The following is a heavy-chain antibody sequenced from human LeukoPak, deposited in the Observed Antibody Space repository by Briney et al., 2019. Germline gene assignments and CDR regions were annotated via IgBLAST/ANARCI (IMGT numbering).Heavy chain of an antibody. J-gene: IGHJ6*02. CDR1: GGSISSSSYY. CDR2: IYYSGST. CDR3: AREDYGDYSYYYYYGMDV. Sequence: KPSETLSLTCTVSGGSISSSSYYWGWIRQPTGKGLEWIGSIYYSGSTYYNPSRKSRVTISVDTSKNQFSLKLSSVTAADTAVYYCAREDYGDYSYYYYYGMDVWGQGTTVTVSS. D-gene: IGHD4-17*01. V-gene: IGHV4-39*02.